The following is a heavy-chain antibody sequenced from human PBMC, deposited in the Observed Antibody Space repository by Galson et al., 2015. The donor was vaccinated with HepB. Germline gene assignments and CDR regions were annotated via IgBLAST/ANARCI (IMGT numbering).Heavy chain of an antibody. V-gene: IGHV3-49*03. CDR2: IRREAFGGTT. Sequence: SLRLSCAASGFTFGDYAMSWFRQAPGKGLEWVGFIRREAFGGTTECAASVKGRFTISRDDSKSIAYLEMNSLKIEDTAVYYCTRAHRSGWYGDWFDPWGQGTLVTVTS. CDR3: TRAHRSGWYGDWFDP. CDR1: GFTFGDYA. J-gene: IGHJ5*02. D-gene: IGHD6-19*01.